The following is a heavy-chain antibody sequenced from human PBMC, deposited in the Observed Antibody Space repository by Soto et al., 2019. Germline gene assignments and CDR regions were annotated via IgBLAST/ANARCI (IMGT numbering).Heavy chain of an antibody. D-gene: IGHD2-2*01. Sequence: GESLKISCKGSGYSFTSYWIGWVRQMPGKGLEWMGIIYPGDSDTRYSPSFQGQVTISADKSISTAYLQWSSLKASDTAMYYCASTVVPAAADYYGMDVWGQGTTVTVSS. V-gene: IGHV5-51*01. CDR1: GYSFTSYW. CDR2: IYPGDSDT. CDR3: ASTVVPAAADYYGMDV. J-gene: IGHJ6*02.